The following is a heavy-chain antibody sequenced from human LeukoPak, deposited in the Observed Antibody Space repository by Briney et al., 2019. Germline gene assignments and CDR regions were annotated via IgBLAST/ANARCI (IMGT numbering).Heavy chain of an antibody. CDR3: ARGNQADDY. CDR2: INPGGSSI. J-gene: IGHJ4*02. D-gene: IGHD1-14*01. CDR1: GFTFSSYW. V-gene: IGHV3-74*01. Sequence: GGSLRLSCAASGFTFSSYWMHWVRQVPGKGLVWVARINPGGSSITYADSVKSRFTISRDNAKNTLYLQMDSLRAEDTGVYYCARGNQADDYWGQGTLVTVSS.